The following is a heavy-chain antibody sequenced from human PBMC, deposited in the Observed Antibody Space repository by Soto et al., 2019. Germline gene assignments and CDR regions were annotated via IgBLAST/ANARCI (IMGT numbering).Heavy chain of an antibody. CDR2: INHSGST. CDR3: ARGRGDGYNQHWYFDL. D-gene: IGHD3-10*01. Sequence: QVHLQQWGAGLLKPSETLSLTCAVYGGSFSGYYWSWIRQPPGKGLEWIGEINHSGSTNYNPSLKSRVSISVATSNNQFSLKLSSVTAADTAVYYCARGRGDGYNQHWYFDLRVRGTLVTVSS. V-gene: IGHV4-34*01. J-gene: IGHJ2*01. CDR1: GGSFSGYY.